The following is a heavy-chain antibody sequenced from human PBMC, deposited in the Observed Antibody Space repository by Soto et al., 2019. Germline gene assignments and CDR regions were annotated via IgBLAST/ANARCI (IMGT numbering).Heavy chain of an antibody. V-gene: IGHV3-30-3*01. CDR3: ASGIGWNHNTMSTIFDY. D-gene: IGHD1-1*01. CDR2: ISYDGSNK. Sequence: QVRLVESGGGVVQPGRSLRLSCAASGFTFSSYAMHWVRQAPGKGLEWVAVISYDGSNKYYADSVKGRFTISRDNSKNTLYLQMNSLRAEDTAVYYCASGIGWNHNTMSTIFDYWGQGTLVTVSS. J-gene: IGHJ4*02. CDR1: GFTFSSYA.